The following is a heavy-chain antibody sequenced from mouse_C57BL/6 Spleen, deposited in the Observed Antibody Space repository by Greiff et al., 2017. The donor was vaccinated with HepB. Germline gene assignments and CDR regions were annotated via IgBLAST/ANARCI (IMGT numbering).Heavy chain of an antibody. Sequence: ESGPGLVKPSQSLSLTCSVTGYSITSGYYWNWIRQFPGNKLEWMGYISYDGSNNYNPSLKNRISITRDTSKNQFFLKLNSVTTEDTATYYCARDRLGRDWYFDVWGTGTTVTVSS. CDR3: ARDRLGRDWYFDV. CDR1: GYSITSGYY. D-gene: IGHD4-1*01. CDR2: ISYDGSN. V-gene: IGHV3-6*01. J-gene: IGHJ1*03.